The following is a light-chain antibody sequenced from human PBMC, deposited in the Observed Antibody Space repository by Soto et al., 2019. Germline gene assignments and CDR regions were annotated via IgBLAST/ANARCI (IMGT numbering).Light chain of an antibody. V-gene: IGKV1-5*01. CDR1: QSISSW. CDR2: AAS. J-gene: IGKJ1*01. Sequence: DIQMTQSPSTLSACVGDRVTISCRASQSISSWLAWYQQKPGKVPKLLIYAASTLQSGVPSRFSGSGSGTEFTLTISSLQPDDFATYYCQHYNSYSEAFGQGTKVDI. CDR3: QHYNSYSEA.